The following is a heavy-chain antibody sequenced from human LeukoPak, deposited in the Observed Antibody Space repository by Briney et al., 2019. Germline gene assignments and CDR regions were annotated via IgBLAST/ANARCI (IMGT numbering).Heavy chain of an antibody. J-gene: IGHJ2*01. Sequence: TQTLSLTCAVSGGSISSGGYSWSWIRQPPGKGLEWIGYIYHSGSTYYNPSLKSRVTISVDRSKNQFSLKLSSVTAADTAVYYCARRITMVRGVIAPFRYFDLWGRGTLVTVSS. CDR3: ARRITMVRGVIAPFRYFDL. D-gene: IGHD3-10*01. CDR2: IYHSGST. V-gene: IGHV4-30-2*01. CDR1: GGSISSGGYS.